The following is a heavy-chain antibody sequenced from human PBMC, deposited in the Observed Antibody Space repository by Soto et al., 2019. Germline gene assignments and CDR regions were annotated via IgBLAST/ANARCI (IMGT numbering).Heavy chain of an antibody. CDR1: GYTFTNYA. J-gene: IGHJ4*02. D-gene: IGHD3-22*01. CDR2: INAGNSDT. V-gene: IGHV1-3*01. Sequence: ASVKVSCKASGYTFTNYAMHWVRQAPGQRLEWMGWINAGNSDTEYSQKFQGRVTITSDTAASTAYMELSSLRSEDTAVYYCARDFSMAVVAPGYWGQGTLVTVSS. CDR3: ARDFSMAVVAPGY.